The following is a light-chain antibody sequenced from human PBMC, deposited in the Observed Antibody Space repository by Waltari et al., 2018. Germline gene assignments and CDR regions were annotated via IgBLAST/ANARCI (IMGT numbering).Light chain of an antibody. Sequence: SYELAQPPSVSVSPGQTASITRSGHKLGDKYVAWYQQRPGHSPVLVMYEDDKRPSGIPERFSGSNSGNTATLTISGTQAMDEADYYCQAWDNSAVSTIIFGGGTTLTVL. CDR2: EDD. V-gene: IGLV3-1*01. CDR3: QAWDNSAVSTII. J-gene: IGLJ2*01. CDR1: KLGDKY.